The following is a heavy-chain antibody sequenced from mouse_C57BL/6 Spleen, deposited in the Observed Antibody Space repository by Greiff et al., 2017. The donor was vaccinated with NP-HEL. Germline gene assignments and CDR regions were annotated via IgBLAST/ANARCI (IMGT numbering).Heavy chain of an antibody. CDR2: IWRGGST. D-gene: IGHD1-1*01. J-gene: IGHJ4*01. V-gene: IGHV2-5*01. CDR3: AKNYYYGSSPHYYAMDY. Sequence: VQRVESGPGLVQPSQSLSITCTVSGFSLTSYGVHWVRQSPGKGLEWLGVIWRGGSTDYNAAFMSRLSITKDNSKSQVFFKMNSLQADDTAIYYCAKNYYYGSSPHYYAMDYWGQGTSVTVSS. CDR1: GFSLTSYG.